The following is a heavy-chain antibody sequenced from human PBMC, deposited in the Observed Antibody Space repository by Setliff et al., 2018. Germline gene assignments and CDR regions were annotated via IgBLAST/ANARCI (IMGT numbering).Heavy chain of an antibody. CDR1: GGTFRSYG. CDR2: TIPMFGSA. J-gene: IGHJ6*03. CDR3: ARVVGFGYYMDV. V-gene: IGHV1-69*05. Sequence: SVKVSCKASGGTFRSYGISWVRQAPGQGLEWMGGTIPMFGSANYAQKFQGRVTIITDEFTGTAYMELSSLRTEDTALYYCARVVGFGYYMDVWGKGTTVTVSS. D-gene: IGHD3-10*01.